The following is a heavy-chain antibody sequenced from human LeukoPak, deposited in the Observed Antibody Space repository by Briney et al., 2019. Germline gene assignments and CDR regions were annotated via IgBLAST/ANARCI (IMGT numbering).Heavy chain of an antibody. CDR1: GGSISSGSYY. D-gene: IGHD1-26*01. CDR2: IYTSGST. CDR3: AREGWELPNWFDP. V-gene: IGHV4-61*02. J-gene: IGHJ5*02. Sequence: PSETLSLTCTVSGGSISSGSYYWTWIRQPAGKGLEWIGRIYTSGSTNYNPSLKSRVTISVDTSKRQFSLNLSSVTAADTAVYYCAREGWELPNWFDPWGQGTLVTVSS.